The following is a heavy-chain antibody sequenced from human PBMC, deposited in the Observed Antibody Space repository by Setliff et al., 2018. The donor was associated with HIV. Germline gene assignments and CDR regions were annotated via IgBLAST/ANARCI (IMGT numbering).Heavy chain of an antibody. Sequence: LRLSCAASGFTFSSYAMSWVRQAPGKGLEWVSAISGSGGSTYYADSVKGRFTISRDNSKNTLYLQMNSLKTEDTAVYYCTTDLGGSYHGWNYWGQGTLVTVSS. CDR3: TTDLGGSYHGWNY. V-gene: IGHV3-23*01. CDR1: GFTFSSYA. J-gene: IGHJ4*02. D-gene: IGHD1-26*01. CDR2: ISGSGGST.